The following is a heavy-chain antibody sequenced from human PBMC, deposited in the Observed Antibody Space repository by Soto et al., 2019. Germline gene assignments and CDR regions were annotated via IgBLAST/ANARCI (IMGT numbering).Heavy chain of an antibody. CDR3: ARRARYRYSLDYFDY. J-gene: IGHJ4*01. D-gene: IGHD6-13*01. V-gene: IGHV1-69*06. CDR2: IIPIFGTA. Sequence: SVKVSFKASGGTFSSYAISWVRQAPGQGLEWMGGIIPIFGTANYAQKFQGRVTITADKSTSTAYMELSSLRYEDTAVYYCARRARYRYSLDYFDYWGHGNLVTV. CDR1: GGTFSSYA.